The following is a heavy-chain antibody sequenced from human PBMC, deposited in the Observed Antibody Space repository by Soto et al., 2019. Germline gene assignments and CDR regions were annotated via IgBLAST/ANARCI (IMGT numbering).Heavy chain of an antibody. CDR2: IYYSGST. J-gene: IGHJ5*02. CDR3: ARVPSGIAARPYNWFDP. V-gene: IGHV4-39*01. Sequence: SETLSLTCTVSGGSISSSSYYWGWIRQPPGKGLEWIGSIYYSGSTYYNPSLKSRVTISVDTSKNQFSLKLSSVTAADTAVYYCARVPSGIAARPYNWFDPWGQGTLVTVSS. D-gene: IGHD6-6*01. CDR1: GGSISSSSYY.